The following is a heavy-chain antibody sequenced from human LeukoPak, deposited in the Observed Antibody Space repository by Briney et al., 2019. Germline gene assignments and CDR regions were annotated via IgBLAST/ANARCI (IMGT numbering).Heavy chain of an antibody. V-gene: IGHV3-30*02. CDR1: GFTFSNYG. J-gene: IGHJ4*02. D-gene: IGHD3-16*01. Sequence: GGSLRLSCAASGFTFSNYGMHWVRQAPGKGLEWVAYIQYDGSNKYYADSVKGRFTISRDNSKNTLYLQMNSLGVEDTAVYYCAKQGQAYDYWGQGTLVTVSS. CDR3: AKQGQAYDY. CDR2: IQYDGSNK.